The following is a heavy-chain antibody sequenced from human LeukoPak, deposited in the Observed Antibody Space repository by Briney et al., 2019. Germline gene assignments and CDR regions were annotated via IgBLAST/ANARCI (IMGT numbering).Heavy chain of an antibody. D-gene: IGHD3-9*01. CDR2: IIPIFGTA. CDR1: GYTFTSYY. J-gene: IGHJ4*02. Sequence: SVKVSCKASGYTFTSYYMHWVRQAPGQGLEWMGGIIPIFGTANYAQKFQGRVTITADESTSTAYMELSSLRSEDTAVYYCARYRSEYLTFDYWGQGTLVTVSS. CDR3: ARYRSEYLTFDY. V-gene: IGHV1-69*13.